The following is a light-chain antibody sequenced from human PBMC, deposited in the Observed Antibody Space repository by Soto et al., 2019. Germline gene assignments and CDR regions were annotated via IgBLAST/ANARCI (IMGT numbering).Light chain of an antibody. CDR1: SSNIGGYNV. CDR2: EGT. V-gene: IGLV2-23*01. Sequence: QSVLAQPASVCGSPEQSITISCTGTSSNIGGYNVVSWYQQHPGKAPKVLIYEGTKRPSGVSNRFSGSQSGTTASLTISGLQAEDEADYYCCSYVGATTYVFGSGTKVTVL. J-gene: IGLJ1*01. CDR3: CSYVGATTYV.